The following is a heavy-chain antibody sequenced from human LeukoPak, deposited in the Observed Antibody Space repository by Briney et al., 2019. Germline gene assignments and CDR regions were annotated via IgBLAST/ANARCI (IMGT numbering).Heavy chain of an antibody. D-gene: IGHD6-13*01. Sequence: GGSLRLSCAASGFTFSTSWMHWVRQAPGKGLEWVSYISISGTTTNYADSVKGRFTISRDDARNSLYLQMNSLTAEDTAVYYCAKDILAAGLFFDYWGQGTLVTVSS. CDR2: ISISGTTT. J-gene: IGHJ4*02. CDR1: GFTFSTSW. V-gene: IGHV3-11*01. CDR3: AKDILAAGLFFDY.